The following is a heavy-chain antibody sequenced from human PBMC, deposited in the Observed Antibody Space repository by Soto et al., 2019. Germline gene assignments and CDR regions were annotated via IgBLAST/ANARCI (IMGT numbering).Heavy chain of an antibody. CDR1: GYTFNSYY. D-gene: IGHD5-12*01. Sequence: ASVKVSCKASGYTFNSYYMHWVRQAPGQGLEWMGVIIPSGGSTSYDQKFQGRVTMTTDASTSKVYMELSSLRSEDTAVYYCAREFGGYDPYDAFDIWGQGTMVTVSS. V-gene: IGHV1-46*02. CDR2: IIPSGGST. J-gene: IGHJ3*02. CDR3: AREFGGYDPYDAFDI.